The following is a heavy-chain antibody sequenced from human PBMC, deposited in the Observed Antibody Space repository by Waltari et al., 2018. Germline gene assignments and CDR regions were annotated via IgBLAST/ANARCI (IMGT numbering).Heavy chain of an antibody. CDR2: ISWNSGSI. CDR3: ANTYDFWSGYLVY. CDR1: GFPFDDYA. J-gene: IGHJ4*02. D-gene: IGHD3-3*01. V-gene: IGHV3-9*01. Sequence: EVQLVESGGGLVQPGRSLRLSCAASGFPFDDYAMHWVRQGQGKGVEWVSGISWNSGSIGYADSVKGRFTISRDNAKNSLYLQMNSLRAEDTALYYCANTYDFWSGYLVYWGQGTLVTVSS.